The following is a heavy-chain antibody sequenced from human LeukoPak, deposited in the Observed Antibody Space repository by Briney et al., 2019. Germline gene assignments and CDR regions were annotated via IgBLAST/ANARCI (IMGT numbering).Heavy chain of an antibody. CDR1: GGSISSGGYY. CDR2: IYHSGST. D-gene: IGHD1-7*01. V-gene: IGHV4-30-2*01. CDR3: ARRDNWNYD. J-gene: IGHJ4*02. Sequence: PSETLSLTCTVSGGSISSGGYYWSWIRQPPGKGLEWIGYIYHSGSTYYNPSLKSRVTISVDRSKNQFSLKLSSVTAADTAVYYCARRDNWNYDWGQGTLVTVSS.